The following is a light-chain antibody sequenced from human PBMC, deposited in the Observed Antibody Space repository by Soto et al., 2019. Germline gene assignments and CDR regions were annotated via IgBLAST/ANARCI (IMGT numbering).Light chain of an antibody. Sequence: ENVLTQSPCTLSLSPGERTPLSCRAIQSVSSSYLAWYQQKPGQAPRLLIYGASNRATGIPDRFSGSGSGTDFTLTISRLEPEDFAVYYCQQYGSSRWTFGQGTKV. CDR1: QSVSSSY. V-gene: IGKV3-20*01. J-gene: IGKJ1*01. CDR3: QQYGSSRWT. CDR2: GAS.